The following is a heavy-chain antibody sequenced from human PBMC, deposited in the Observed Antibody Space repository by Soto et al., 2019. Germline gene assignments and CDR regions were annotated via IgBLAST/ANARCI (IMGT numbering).Heavy chain of an antibody. Sequence: PGGSLRLSCAASGFIFSNYAMSWVRQAPGKGLEWVSAISGSGGSTYYADSVKGRFTISRDNSKNTLYLQMNSLRAEDTAGYYCAKGDIVATTFFDCWGQGTLVTVSS. CDR2: ISGSGGST. CDR1: GFIFSNYA. CDR3: AKGDIVATTFFDC. D-gene: IGHD5-12*01. J-gene: IGHJ4*02. V-gene: IGHV3-23*01.